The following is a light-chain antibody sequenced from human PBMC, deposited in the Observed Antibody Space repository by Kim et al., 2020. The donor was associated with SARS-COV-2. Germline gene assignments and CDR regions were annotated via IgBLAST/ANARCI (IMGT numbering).Light chain of an antibody. CDR2: SNG. V-gene: IGLV1-44*01. J-gene: IGLJ1*01. CDR3: VAWDDSLNAFV. CDR1: DSSIGRNT. Sequence: QSVLTQPPSASGTPGQRVTVSCSGSDSSIGRNTVNWYQQLADTAPKLLIYSNGRRPSGVPDRISGSKSGTSASLAISGLQPEDEAVYYCVAWDDSLNAFVFGGGTKVTVL.